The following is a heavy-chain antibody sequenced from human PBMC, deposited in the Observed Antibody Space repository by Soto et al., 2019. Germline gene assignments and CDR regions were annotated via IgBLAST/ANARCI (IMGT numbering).Heavy chain of an antibody. CDR1: GGTFNTYA. V-gene: IGHV1-69*19. J-gene: IGHJ4*02. Sequence: QVQLVQSGAEMKKPGSSVKVSCQSSGGTFNTYAMNWVRQAPGQGPEWMGDISPMFGAANSAPKFQGRVTITADESTGTSYMQLSSLTSEATALYFCAREVQVHTPAFVYWGQGTLVTVSS. D-gene: IGHD3-10*01. CDR2: ISPMFGAA. CDR3: AREVQVHTPAFVY.